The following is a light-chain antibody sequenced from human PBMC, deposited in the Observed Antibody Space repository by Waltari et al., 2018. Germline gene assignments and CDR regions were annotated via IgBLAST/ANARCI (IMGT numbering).Light chain of an antibody. V-gene: IGKV1-5*01. Sequence: DIQMTQSPSMLSASVGHRVTITCRASQSIRGWLAWYQMKPGLAPKLLIYDASNLGDGIPSRFSGSGFGTNFTLTISSLQPDDFATYYCQQYKSYKTFGQGTRVEIK. J-gene: IGKJ1*01. CDR2: DAS. CDR3: QQYKSYKT. CDR1: QSIRGW.